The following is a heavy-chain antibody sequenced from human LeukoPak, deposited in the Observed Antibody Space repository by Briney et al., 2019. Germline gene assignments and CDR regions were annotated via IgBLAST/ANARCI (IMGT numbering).Heavy chain of an antibody. D-gene: IGHD3-10*01. CDR1: GGSISSYY. J-gene: IGHJ4*02. CDR2: IYYSGST. V-gene: IGHV4-59*01. CDR3: ARLIGPSMVRGVIELGLLDY. Sequence: SETLSLTCTVSGGSISSYYWSWIRQPPGKGLEWIGYIYYSGSTNYNPSLKSRVTISVDTSKNQFSLKLSSVTAADTAVYYCARLIGPSMVRGVIELGLLDYWGQGTLVTVSS.